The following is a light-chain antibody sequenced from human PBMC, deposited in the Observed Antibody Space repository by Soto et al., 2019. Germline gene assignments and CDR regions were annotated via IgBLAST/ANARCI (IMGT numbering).Light chain of an antibody. V-gene: IGKV3-20*01. CDR3: QQYRSSPLT. J-gene: IGKJ4*01. CDR2: GAS. Sequence: DIVLTQSPGTLSLSPGERATLSCRASQSVSSSYLAWYQQKPGQAPRLLIYGASSRATGIPDRFSGSGSGTDFTLTISRLEPEDFAVYYCQQYRSSPLTFGGGTKVEIK. CDR1: QSVSSSY.